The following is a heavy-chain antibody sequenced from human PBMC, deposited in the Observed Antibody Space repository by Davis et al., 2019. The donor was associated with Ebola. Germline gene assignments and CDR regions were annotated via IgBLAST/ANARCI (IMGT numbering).Heavy chain of an antibody. V-gene: IGHV1-2*02. Sequence: SVPVSRLASGYPLTGYYIHWVRQAPGQGLEWMGWINPNRGGTKYVQKFEGRVSMTRDTSTNTAHLELRRLTSDDTAVYYCAKAVRGHDFWSGYWLDYWGQGTPVTVSS. CDR1: GYPLTGYY. CDR2: INPNRGGT. J-gene: IGHJ4*02. CDR3: AKAVRGHDFWSGYWLDY. D-gene: IGHD3-3*01.